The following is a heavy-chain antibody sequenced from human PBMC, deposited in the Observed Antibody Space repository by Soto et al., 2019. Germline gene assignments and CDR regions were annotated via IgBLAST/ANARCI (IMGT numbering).Heavy chain of an antibody. Sequence: ASVKVSCKASGYTFTSYGISWVRQAPGQGLEWMGWISAYNGNTNYAQKLQGRVTMTTDTSTSRAYMEMRSLRSDDTAVYYCARDEGSCSGGSGYSVGDYYYGMDFWGQGTTVTVSS. V-gene: IGHV1-18*01. J-gene: IGHJ6*02. CDR1: GYTFTSYG. CDR2: ISAYNGNT. D-gene: IGHD2-15*01. CDR3: ARDEGSCSGGSGYSVGDYYYGMDF.